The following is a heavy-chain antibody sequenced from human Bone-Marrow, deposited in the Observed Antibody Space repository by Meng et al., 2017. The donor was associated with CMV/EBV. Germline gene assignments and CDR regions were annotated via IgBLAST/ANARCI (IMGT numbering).Heavy chain of an antibody. CDR1: GGTFSSYA. D-gene: IGHD2-2*01. CDR2: IIPIFGTA. Sequence: SVKVSCKASGGTFSSYAISWVRQAPGQGLEWMGGIIPIFGTANYAQKFQGRVTITTDESTSTAYMELSSLRSEDTAVYYCARGYCSSTSCPRYYYGMDVWGQGTTVT. J-gene: IGHJ6*01. V-gene: IGHV1-69*05. CDR3: ARGYCSSTSCPRYYYGMDV.